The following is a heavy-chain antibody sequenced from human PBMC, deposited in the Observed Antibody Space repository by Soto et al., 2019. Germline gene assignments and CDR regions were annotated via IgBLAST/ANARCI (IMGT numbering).Heavy chain of an antibody. CDR3: ARCGSISWFYYYYMNI. CDR2: INSDGSST. CDR1: GFTFSSYW. D-gene: IGHD6-13*01. J-gene: IGHJ6*03. V-gene: IGHV3-74*01. Sequence: GGSLRLSCAASGFTFSSYWMRWVRQAPGKGLVWVSRINSDGSSTSYADSLNGRFTISRDNAKNTLYLQMNRLRAEDKAVYYCARCGSISWFYYYYMNICGKGTKITVSS.